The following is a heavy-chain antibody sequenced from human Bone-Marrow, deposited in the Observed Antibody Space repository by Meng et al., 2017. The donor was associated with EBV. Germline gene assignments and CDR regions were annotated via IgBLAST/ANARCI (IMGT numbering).Heavy chain of an antibody. J-gene: IGHJ4*02. CDR1: EGPLSSYA. V-gene: IGHV1-69*01. D-gene: IGHD3-22*01. CDR3: ARFPNNYDSSGYGY. CDR2: ITPIFGTA. Sequence: VRLVQLGREWKRPGSPVKVSCKASEGPLSSYAISWVRQAPGQGLEWMGGITPIFGTANYAQKFQGRVTITADEATSTAYMELSSLRSEDTAVYYCARFPNNYDSSGYGYWGQGTLVTVSS.